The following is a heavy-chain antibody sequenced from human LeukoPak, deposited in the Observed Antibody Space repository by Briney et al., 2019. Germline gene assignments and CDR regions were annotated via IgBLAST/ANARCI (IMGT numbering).Heavy chain of an antibody. CDR3: ARGLPGGQLSRYDY. CDR1: GYSISSGYY. D-gene: IGHD6-13*01. J-gene: IGHJ4*02. V-gene: IGHV4-38-2*02. CDR2: IYQSGKT. Sequence: PSETLSLTCSVSGYSISSGYYWGWIRQPPGKGLEWMGIIYQSGKTYCNPSLESRVTISVDTSKNQFSLKMNSMTAADTAMYYCARGLPGGQLSRYDYWGQGTLVTVSS.